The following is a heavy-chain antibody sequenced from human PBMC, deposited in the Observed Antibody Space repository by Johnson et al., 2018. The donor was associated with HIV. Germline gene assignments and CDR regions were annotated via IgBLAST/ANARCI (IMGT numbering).Heavy chain of an antibody. D-gene: IGHD6-19*01. CDR2: IYSGGST. J-gene: IGHJ3*02. CDR3: ARDWGLYSSGWYVDAFDI. V-gene: IGHV3-66*02. CDR1: RFTVSSNY. Sequence: VQLVESGGGLVQPGGSLRLSCAASRFTVSSNYMSWVRQAPGKGLEWVSVIYSGGSTYYADSVKGRFTISRDNSKNTLYLQMNILRAEDTAVYYCARDWGLYSSGWYVDAFDIWGQGTMVTVSS.